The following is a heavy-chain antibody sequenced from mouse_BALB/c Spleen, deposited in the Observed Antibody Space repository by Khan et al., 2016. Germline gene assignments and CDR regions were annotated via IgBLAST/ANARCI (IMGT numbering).Heavy chain of an antibody. J-gene: IGHJ4*01. CDR2: ISYSGGT. CDR1: GDSITSGY. D-gene: IGHD1-1*01. CDR3: VRYDGSSYVRGMDY. Sequence: EVQLQESGPSLVKPSQTLSLTCSVTGDSITSGYWNWIRKFPGNKLEYMGYISYSGGTYNNPSLKSRISITRDTSKNQYYLQLNSVTTEDTGTYXCVRYDGSSYVRGMDYWGQRLSVTVSS. V-gene: IGHV3-8*02.